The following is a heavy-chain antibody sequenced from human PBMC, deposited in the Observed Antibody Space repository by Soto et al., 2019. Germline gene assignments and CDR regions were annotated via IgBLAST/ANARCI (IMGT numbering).Heavy chain of an antibody. CDR1: GGSISSGDYY. D-gene: IGHD3-3*01. J-gene: IGHJ5*02. CDR2: IYYSGST. V-gene: IGHV4-30-4*01. CDR3: ARLRFLEWSSTGFDP. Sequence: SETLSLTCTVSGGSISSGDYYWSWIRQPPGKGLEWIGYIYYSGSTYYNPSLKSRVTISVDTSKNQFSLKLSSVTAADTAVYYCARLRFLEWSSTGFDPWGQGTLVTVSS.